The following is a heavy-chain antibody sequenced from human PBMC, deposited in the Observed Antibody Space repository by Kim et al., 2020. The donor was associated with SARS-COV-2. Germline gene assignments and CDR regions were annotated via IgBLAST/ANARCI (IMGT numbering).Heavy chain of an antibody. V-gene: IGHV5-51*01. J-gene: IGHJ4*02. D-gene: IGHD1-26*01. CDR3: ARLPNSGSYAGIDFDY. Sequence: SFQGQVTISADKSISTAYLQWSSLKASDTAMYYCARLPNSGSYAGIDFDYWGQGTLVTVSS.